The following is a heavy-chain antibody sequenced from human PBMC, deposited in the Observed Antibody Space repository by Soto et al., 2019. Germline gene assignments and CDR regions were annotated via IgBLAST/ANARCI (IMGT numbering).Heavy chain of an antibody. CDR1: GGTFSSYA. V-gene: IGHV1-69*12. CDR2: IIPIFGTA. J-gene: IGHJ4*02. CDR3: ARDPQYSGSYYEAGRLYYFDY. D-gene: IGHD1-26*01. Sequence: QVQLVQSGAEVKKPGSSVKVSCKASGGTFSSYAISWVRQAPGQGLEWMGGIIPIFGTANYAQKFQGRVTITADESTSTAYMELSSLRSEDTAVYYCARDPQYSGSYYEAGRLYYFDYWGQGTLVTVSS.